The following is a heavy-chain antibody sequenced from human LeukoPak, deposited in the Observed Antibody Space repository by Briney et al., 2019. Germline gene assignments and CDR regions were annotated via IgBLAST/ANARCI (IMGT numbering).Heavy chain of an antibody. CDR3: ARDLSGVTGYTYGRGIDY. Sequence: GGSLRLSCAASGFTFSSYELNWVRQAPGKGLEWVSYISSSGSTIKYANSVKGRFTISRGNAKTSLYLQMNSLRAEDTAVYYCARDLSGVTGYTYGRGIDYWGQGTLVTVSS. D-gene: IGHD5-18*01. CDR2: ISSSGSTI. V-gene: IGHV3-48*03. CDR1: GFTFSSYE. J-gene: IGHJ4*02.